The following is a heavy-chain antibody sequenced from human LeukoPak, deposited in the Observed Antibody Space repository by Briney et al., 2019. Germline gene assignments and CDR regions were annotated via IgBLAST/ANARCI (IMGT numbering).Heavy chain of an antibody. J-gene: IGHJ6*03. V-gene: IGHV4-59*01. CDR1: GGSISSYY. CDR2: IYYSGST. Sequence: SETLSLTCTGSGGSISSYYWSWIRQPPGKGLEWIGYIYYSGSTNYNPSLRSRVTISVDTSKNQFSLKLSSVTAADTAVYYCARDSRNYDILTGYPSYYYMDVWGKGTTVTVSS. D-gene: IGHD3-9*01. CDR3: ARDSRNYDILTGYPSYYYMDV.